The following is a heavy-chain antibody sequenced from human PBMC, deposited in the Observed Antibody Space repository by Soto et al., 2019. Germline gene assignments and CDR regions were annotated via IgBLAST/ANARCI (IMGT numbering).Heavy chain of an antibody. J-gene: IGHJ4*02. CDR2: ISTSSTNI. Sequence: PGGSLRLSCAASGFTFSSYGMHWVRQAPGKGLEWVSSISTSSTNIYFADSVKGRFTISRDNAKNSLYLQVNTLRAEDTAVYYCARGESIGTPVFDYWGQGTLVTVSS. V-gene: IGHV3-21*01. CDR1: GFTFSSYG. CDR3: ARGESIGTPVFDY. D-gene: IGHD1-1*01.